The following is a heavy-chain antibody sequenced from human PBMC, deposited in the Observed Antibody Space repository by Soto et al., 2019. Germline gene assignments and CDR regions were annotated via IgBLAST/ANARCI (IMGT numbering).Heavy chain of an antibody. V-gene: IGHV3-23*01. CDR1: GFTFNNYA. CDR2: ISGGGDTT. J-gene: IGHJ4*02. CDR3: AKGRGGSGSLTPRVDF. Sequence: EVQLLESGGGLVQPGGSLILSCAASGFTFNNYAMTWVRQAPGKGLEWVSAISGGGDTTSYADSVKGRFTVSRDGSKNTLYLQRSSLRAEDTAIYYCAKGRGGSGSLTPRVDFWGQGALVTVSS. D-gene: IGHD3-10*01.